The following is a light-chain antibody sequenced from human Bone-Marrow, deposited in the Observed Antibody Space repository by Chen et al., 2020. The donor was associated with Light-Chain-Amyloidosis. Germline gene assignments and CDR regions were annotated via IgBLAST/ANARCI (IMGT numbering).Light chain of an antibody. CDR3: SSYTRSSTWL. Sequence: QSALTQPASVSGSPGQPITISCPGTSSDVGGYNYVSWYQQHPGTAPKLVIFDVSYRPSGISNRFSGSKSGNTATLTISGLQAEDEADYYCSSYTRSSTWLFGGGTRLTVL. J-gene: IGLJ3*02. V-gene: IGLV2-14*03. CDR2: DVS. CDR1: SSDVGGYNY.